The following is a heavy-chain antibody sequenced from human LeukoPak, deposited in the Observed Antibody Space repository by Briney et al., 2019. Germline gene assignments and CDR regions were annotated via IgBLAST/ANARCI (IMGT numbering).Heavy chain of an antibody. Sequence: SETLSLTCTVSGGSISSSGYYWGWIRQPPGKGLEWIGSIYYSGSTYYNPSLKSRVTVSVDTSKNQFSLSLSSVTAADTAVYYCARGLPRDGYNSGGFDIWGHGTMVTVSS. V-gene: IGHV4-39*01. CDR1: GGSISSSGYY. J-gene: IGHJ3*02. CDR2: IYYSGST. D-gene: IGHD5-24*01. CDR3: ARGLPRDGYNSGGFDI.